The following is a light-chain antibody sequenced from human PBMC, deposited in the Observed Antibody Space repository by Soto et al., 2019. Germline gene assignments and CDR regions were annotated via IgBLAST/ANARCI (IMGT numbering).Light chain of an antibody. CDR3: GTWDSSLSAGV. CDR2: DNY. Sequence: QSVLTQPPSVSAAPGQKVTISCSGSSSNVGNNYVSWYQQLPGTAPKLLIYDNYQRPSGIPDRLSGSKSGTSATLSITGLQTGDEADYFCGTWDSSLSAGVFGGGTKLTVL. J-gene: IGLJ2*01. V-gene: IGLV1-51*01. CDR1: SSNVGNNY.